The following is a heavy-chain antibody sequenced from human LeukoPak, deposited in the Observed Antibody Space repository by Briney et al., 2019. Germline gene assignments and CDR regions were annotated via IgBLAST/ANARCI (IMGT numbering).Heavy chain of an antibody. V-gene: IGHV4-34*01. Sequence: SETLSLTCAVYGGSFSGYYWSWIRQPPGKGLEWIGEINHSGSTNYNPSLKSRVTISVDTSKNQFSLKLSSVTAADTAVYYCAKDGRYDFWSAYGGMDHYYYMDVWGKGTTVTVSS. CDR2: INHSGST. J-gene: IGHJ6*03. D-gene: IGHD3-3*01. CDR3: AKDGRYDFWSAYGGMDHYYYMDV. CDR1: GGSFSGYY.